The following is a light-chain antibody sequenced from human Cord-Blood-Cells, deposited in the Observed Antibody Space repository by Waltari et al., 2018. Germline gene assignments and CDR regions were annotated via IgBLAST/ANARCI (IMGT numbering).Light chain of an antibody. Sequence: QSALTQPASVSGSPGQSITISCTGTSSAVGGYNYVSWYQQHPGTAPKLMIYDVSNRPSGVSNRFSGSKSGNTASLTISGLQAEDEADYYCSSYTSSSPVVFGGGTKLTVL. CDR1: SSAVGGYNY. CDR3: SSYTSSSPVV. CDR2: DVS. V-gene: IGLV2-14*01. J-gene: IGLJ2*01.